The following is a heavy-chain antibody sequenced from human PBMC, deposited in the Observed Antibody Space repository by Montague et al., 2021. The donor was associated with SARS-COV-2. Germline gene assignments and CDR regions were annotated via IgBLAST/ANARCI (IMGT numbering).Heavy chain of an antibody. D-gene: IGHD3-10*01. CDR2: IHHGGST. J-gene: IGHJ6*03. Sequence: SETLSLTCAVHGGSFSTYSWNWIRQPPGKGLEWIGEIHHGGSTNYNPSLKSRVTISADTSKNQFPLKLTSVAAADTAVYYCARLGDGVVPSPILGVGPYYSYYYMDVWAKVPRSPSP. CDR1: GGSFSTYS. V-gene: IGHV4-34*01. CDR3: ARLGDGVVPSPILGVGPYYSYYYMDV.